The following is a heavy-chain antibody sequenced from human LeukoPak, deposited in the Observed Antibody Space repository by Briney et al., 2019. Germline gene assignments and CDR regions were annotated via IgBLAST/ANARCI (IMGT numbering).Heavy chain of an antibody. V-gene: IGHV3-48*03. J-gene: IGHJ4*02. CDR2: ISTSGTTI. Sequence: PGKGLEWVSYISTSGTTIYSADSVKGRFTLSRDNAKNSLYLQMDSLRAEDTAVYYCARVGYVWGSSRYAYYFDYWGQGTLVTVSS. D-gene: IGHD3-16*02. CDR3: ARVGYVWGSSRYAYYFDY.